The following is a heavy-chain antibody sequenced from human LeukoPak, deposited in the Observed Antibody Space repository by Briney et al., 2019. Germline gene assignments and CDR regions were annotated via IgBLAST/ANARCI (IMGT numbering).Heavy chain of an antibody. CDR1: GYTFTGYY. Sequence: ASVKVSCKASGYTFTGYYMHWVRQAPGQGLEWMGRINPNSGGTNYAQKFQGRVTMTRDTSISTAYMELSRLRSGDTAVYYCARDQVMVRGALRLRVLDYWGQGTLVTVSS. V-gene: IGHV1-2*06. CDR2: INPNSGGT. CDR3: ARDQVMVRGALRLRVLDY. D-gene: IGHD3-10*01. J-gene: IGHJ4*02.